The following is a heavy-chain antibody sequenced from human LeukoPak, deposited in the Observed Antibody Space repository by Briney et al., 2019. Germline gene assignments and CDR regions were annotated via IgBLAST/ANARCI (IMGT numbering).Heavy chain of an antibody. CDR3: ARTNRYYYDSSGPKGDAFDI. CDR2: IYYSGST. CDR1: GGSISSYY. V-gene: IGHV4-59*08. Sequence: PSETLSLTCTVSGGSISSYYWSWIRQPPGKGLEWIGYIYYSGSTNYNPSLKSRVTISVDTSKNQFSLKLSSVTAADTAVYYCARTNRYYYDSSGPKGDAFDIWGQGTMVTVSS. D-gene: IGHD3-22*01. J-gene: IGHJ3*02.